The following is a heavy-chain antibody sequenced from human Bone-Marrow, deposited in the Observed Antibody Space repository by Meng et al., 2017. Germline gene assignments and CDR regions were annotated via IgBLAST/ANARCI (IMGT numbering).Heavy chain of an antibody. D-gene: IGHD6-13*01. J-gene: IGHJ4*02. V-gene: IGHV1-2*02. Sequence: EQLVRSGAEVKKPGAVVKVSCKASGYTFPDYWLHWVRRAPGQGLEWMGWINPKSGDTHYAQRFQGRVTMTGDTSISTAYMELGGLRSDDTAMYYCARDEDISAAGKLFGDYWGQGTLVTVSS. CDR3: ARDEDISAAGKLFGDY. CDR1: GYTFPDYW. CDR2: INPKSGDT.